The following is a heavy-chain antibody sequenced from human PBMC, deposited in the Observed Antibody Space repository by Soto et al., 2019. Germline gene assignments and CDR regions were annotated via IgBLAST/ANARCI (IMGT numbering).Heavy chain of an antibody. CDR2: IIPIFGTA. CDR1: GGTFSSYA. Sequence: SVKVSCKASGGTFSSYAISWVRQAPGQGLEWMGGIIPIFGTANYAQKFQGRVTVTMDKSSTSFYLELSSLRSDDTAVYYCAKGRGGKTVANFGMDVWGQGVTVTVSS. CDR3: AKGRGGKTVANFGMDV. V-gene: IGHV1-69*05. D-gene: IGHD3-16*01. J-gene: IGHJ6*02.